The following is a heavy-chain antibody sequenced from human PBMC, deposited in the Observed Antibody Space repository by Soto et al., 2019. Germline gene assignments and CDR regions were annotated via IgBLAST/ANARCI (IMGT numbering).Heavy chain of an antibody. V-gene: IGHV4-34*01. CDR2: INHSGST. CDR3: ARSSTSIAARYYFDY. Sequence: SETLSLTCAVYGGSFSRYYWTWIRQPPGKGLEWIGEINHSGSTNYNPSLKSRVTISVDTSKNQFSLKLSSVTAADTAVYYCARSSTSIAARYYFDYWGQGTLVTVSS. J-gene: IGHJ4*02. D-gene: IGHD6-6*01. CDR1: GGSFSRYY.